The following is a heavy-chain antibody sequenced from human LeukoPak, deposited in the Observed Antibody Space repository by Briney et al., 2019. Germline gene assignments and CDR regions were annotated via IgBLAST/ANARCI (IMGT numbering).Heavy chain of an antibody. J-gene: IGHJ5*02. CDR2: IYYSGST. Sequence: SETLSLTCTVSGGSISSSSYYWGWIRQPPGKGLEWIGSIYYSGSTYYNPSLKSRVTISVDTSKNQFSLKLSSVTAADTAVYYCARHGDYCSSTSCYYNWFDPWGQGTLVTVSS. V-gene: IGHV4-39*01. CDR1: GGSISSSSYY. D-gene: IGHD2-2*01. CDR3: ARHGDYCSSTSCYYNWFDP.